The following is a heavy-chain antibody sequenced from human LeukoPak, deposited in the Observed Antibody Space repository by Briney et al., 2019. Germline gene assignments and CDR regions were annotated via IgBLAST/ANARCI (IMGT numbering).Heavy chain of an antibody. Sequence: ASVKVSCKASAYTFSGHYMHWVRQAPGQGLEWMGWINPNSGATQLAQELRGRVTMTRDTSITTVYMELSRLRSDDTAVYYCARDFGGQTYWGQGTLVIVSS. J-gene: IGHJ4*02. CDR3: ARDFGGQTY. CDR1: AYTFSGHY. CDR2: INPNSGAT. V-gene: IGHV1-2*02. D-gene: IGHD3-16*01.